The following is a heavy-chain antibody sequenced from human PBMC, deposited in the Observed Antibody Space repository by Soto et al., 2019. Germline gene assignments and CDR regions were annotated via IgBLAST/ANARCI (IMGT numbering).Heavy chain of an antibody. J-gene: IGHJ4*02. CDR2: IVPIVDTS. Sequence: QVQLVQSGAEVRQPASSVKVSCKTSGGTFSSYAISWVRQAPGQGLEWMGGIVPIVDTSTYAQKFQGRVTITADESTSTVYMELSSLRSDDTAVYYCVRVVAITGYPDNWGQGTLVTVS. CDR1: GGTFSSYA. V-gene: IGHV1-69*12. D-gene: IGHD5-12*01. CDR3: VRVVAITGYPDN.